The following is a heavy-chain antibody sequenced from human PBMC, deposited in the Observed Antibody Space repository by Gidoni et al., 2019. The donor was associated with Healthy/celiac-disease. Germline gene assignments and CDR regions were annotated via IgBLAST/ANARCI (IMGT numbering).Heavy chain of an antibody. CDR1: GYSFTSYW. V-gene: IGHV5-10-1*03. J-gene: IGHJ3*02. Sequence: DVPLVQSGAEVKKHGESLRISCKGSGYSFTSYWISGVRQMPGKGLEWMGRIDPSDSYTNYSPSFQGHVTISADKSISTAYLQWSSLKASDTAMYYCARRRNVLRFLEWSADAFDIWGQGTMVTVSS. CDR2: IDPSDSYT. CDR3: ARRRNVLRFLEWSADAFDI. D-gene: IGHD3-3*01.